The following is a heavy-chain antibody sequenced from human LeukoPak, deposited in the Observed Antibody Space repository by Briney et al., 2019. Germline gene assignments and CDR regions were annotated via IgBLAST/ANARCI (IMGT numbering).Heavy chain of an antibody. CDR2: INHSGST. D-gene: IGHD3-10*01. CDR1: GGSFSGYY. Sequence: SETLSLTCAVYGGSFSGYYWSGIRQPPGKGLEWIGEINHSGSTNYNPSLKSRVTISVDTSKNQFSLKLSSVTAADTAVYYCARGSVYYGSGSYDYWGQGTLVTVSS. J-gene: IGHJ4*02. CDR3: ARGSVYYGSGSYDY. V-gene: IGHV4-34*01.